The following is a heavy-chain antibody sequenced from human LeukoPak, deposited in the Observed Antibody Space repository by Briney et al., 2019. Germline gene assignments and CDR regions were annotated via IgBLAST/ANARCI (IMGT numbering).Heavy chain of an antibody. CDR2: IYYSGST. J-gene: IGHJ4*02. V-gene: IGHV4-59*01. Sequence: SETLSLTCTVSGGSISSYYWSWIRQPPGKGLEWIGYIYYSGSTNYNPSLKSRVTISVDTSKNQFSLKLSSVTAADTAVYYCAREFRGGGDSGIFDYWGLGTLDTVSS. CDR3: AREFRGGGDSGIFDY. D-gene: IGHD4-23*01. CDR1: GGSISSYY.